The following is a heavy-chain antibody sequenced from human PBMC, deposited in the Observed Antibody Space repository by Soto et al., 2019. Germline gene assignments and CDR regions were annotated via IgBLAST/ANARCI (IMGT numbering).Heavy chain of an antibody. V-gene: IGHV3-30-3*01. Sequence: QVQLVESGGGVVQPGRSLRLSCAASGFTFSSYAMHWVRQAPGKGLEWVAVISYDGSNEYYADSVKGRFTISRDNSKNTLYLQMNSLRAEDTAVYYCERDKNDDFWSGYYRVGYYYYGMDVWGQGTTVTVSS. CDR2: ISYDGSNE. D-gene: IGHD3-3*01. CDR3: ERDKNDDFWSGYYRVGYYYYGMDV. J-gene: IGHJ6*02. CDR1: GFTFSSYA.